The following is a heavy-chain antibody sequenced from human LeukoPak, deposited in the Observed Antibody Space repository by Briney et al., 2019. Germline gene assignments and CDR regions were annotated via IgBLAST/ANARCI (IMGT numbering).Heavy chain of an antibody. V-gene: IGHV4-30-4*01. CDR3: ARDLSYYDSSGYNP. CDR2: IYYSGST. Sequence: PSETLSLTCTVSGGSISSGDYYWRWIRQPPGKGLEWIGYIYYSGSTYYNPSLKSRVTISVDTSKNQFSLKLSSVTAADMAVYYCARDLSYYDSSGYNPWGQGALVTVSS. CDR1: GGSISSGDYY. D-gene: IGHD3-22*01. J-gene: IGHJ5*02.